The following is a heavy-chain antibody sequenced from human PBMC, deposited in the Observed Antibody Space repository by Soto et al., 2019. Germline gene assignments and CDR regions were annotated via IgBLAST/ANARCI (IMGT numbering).Heavy chain of an antibody. CDR1: GFTFSSYA. J-gene: IGHJ4*02. CDR2: ISASSSNT. V-gene: IGHV3-23*01. CDR3: AKGSTYYYDTSGYYPYFDY. D-gene: IGHD3-22*01. Sequence: GGSLRLSCAGSGFTFSSYAMSWVRQAPGKGLEWVSAISASSSNTYDADSVKGRFTISRDNSKNTLYLQMNSLRAEDTAVYYCAKGSTYYYDTSGYYPYFDYWGQGARVTVSS.